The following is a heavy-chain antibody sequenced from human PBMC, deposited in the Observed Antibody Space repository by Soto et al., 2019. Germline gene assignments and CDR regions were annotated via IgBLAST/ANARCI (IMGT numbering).Heavy chain of an antibody. CDR1: GFTFSSYA. D-gene: IGHD1-1*01. CDR3: AIADRGTPGPPGGG. CDR2: ISGSGGST. J-gene: IGHJ4*02. V-gene: IGHV3-23*01. Sequence: EVQLLESGGGLVQPGGSLRLSCAASGFTFSSYAMSWVRQAPGKGLEWVSAISGSGGSTYYADSVKGRFTISRDNSKNTLYLQMNSLRAEDTAVYYCAIADRGTPGPPGGGWGQGTLVTVSS.